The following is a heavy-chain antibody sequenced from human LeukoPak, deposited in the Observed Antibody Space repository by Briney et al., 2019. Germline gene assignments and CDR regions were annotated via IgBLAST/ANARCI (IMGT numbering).Heavy chain of an antibody. Sequence: SVKVSCKASGGTFSSYAISWVRQAPGQGLEWMGRIIPILGIANYAQKFQGRVTITADKSTSTAYMKLSSLRSEDTAVYYCARGSAPGAGFDYWGQGTLVTVSS. J-gene: IGHJ4*02. V-gene: IGHV1-69*04. CDR3: ARGSAPGAGFDY. CDR2: IIPILGIA. CDR1: GGTFSSYA.